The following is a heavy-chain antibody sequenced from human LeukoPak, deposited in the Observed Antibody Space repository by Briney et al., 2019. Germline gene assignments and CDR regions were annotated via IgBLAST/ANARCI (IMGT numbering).Heavy chain of an antibody. D-gene: IGHD3-10*01. CDR3: ARGAGPGEVYWLDS. CDR2: INHSGST. CDR1: GGSFSGYY. J-gene: IGHJ5*01. Sequence: PSETLSLTCAVYGGSFSGYYWSWIRQPPGKGLEWIGEINHSGSTNYNPSLKSRVTISVDTSKNQFSLKLSSVTAADTAVYYCARGAGPGEVYWLDSWGQGTLVTVSS. V-gene: IGHV4-34*01.